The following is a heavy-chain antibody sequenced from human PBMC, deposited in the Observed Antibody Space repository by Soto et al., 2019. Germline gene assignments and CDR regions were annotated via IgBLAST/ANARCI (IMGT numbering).Heavy chain of an antibody. CDR1: GFTFSSYG. J-gene: IGHJ4*02. Sequence: LRLSCAASGFTFSSYGMHWVRQAPGKGLEWVAVISYDGSNKYYADSVKGRFTISRDNSKNTLYLQMNSLRAEDTAVYYCAKGLPALGYFDYWGQGTRVTVSS. V-gene: IGHV3-30*18. D-gene: IGHD4-17*01. CDR2: ISYDGSNK. CDR3: AKGLPALGYFDY.